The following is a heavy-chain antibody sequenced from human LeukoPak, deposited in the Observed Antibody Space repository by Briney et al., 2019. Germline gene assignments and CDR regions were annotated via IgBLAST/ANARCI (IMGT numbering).Heavy chain of an antibody. D-gene: IGHD2-2*01. CDR1: GFTFSSYW. Sequence: GGSLRLSCAASGFTFSSYWMSWVRQAPGKGLEWVANIKQDGSEKYYVDSVKGRFTISRDNAKNSLYLQMNSLRAEDTAVYYCARDWGALGYCSSTSCRPLFDYWGQGTLVTVSS. CDR2: IKQDGSEK. V-gene: IGHV3-7*01. CDR3: ARDWGALGYCSSTSCRPLFDY. J-gene: IGHJ4*02.